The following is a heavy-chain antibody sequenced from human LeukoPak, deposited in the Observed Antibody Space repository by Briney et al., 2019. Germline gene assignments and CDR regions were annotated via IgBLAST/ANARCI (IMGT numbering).Heavy chain of an antibody. CDR1: GGSVSSGSCY. CDR2: IYYSGST. V-gene: IGHV4-61*01. CDR3: ARESRAARNPIDY. D-gene: IGHD6-6*01. Sequence: SEALSLTCTVSGGSVSSGSCYWSWIRQPPGKGLEWIGYIYYSGSTNYNPSLKSRVTISVDTSKNQFSLKLSSVTAADTAVYYCARESRAARNPIDYWGQGTLVTVSS. J-gene: IGHJ4*02.